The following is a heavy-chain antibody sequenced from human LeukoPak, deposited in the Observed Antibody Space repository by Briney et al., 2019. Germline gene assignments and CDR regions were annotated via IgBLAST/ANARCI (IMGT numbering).Heavy chain of an antibody. CDR3: DTDLFNDFEDSSFFGILDA. CDR2: ISGSGMST. CDR1: GLTFNNFA. J-gene: IGHJ6*04. Sequence: PGGSLRLACVASGLTFNNFAFFWVRQAPGKGLEWVSDISGSGMSTYYADSVKGRFTISRDNSKNSLVLEMSSLRAEDTATYYCDTDLFNDFEDSSFFGILDAWGKGTTVTVSS. D-gene: IGHD3-3*01. V-gene: IGHV3-23*01.